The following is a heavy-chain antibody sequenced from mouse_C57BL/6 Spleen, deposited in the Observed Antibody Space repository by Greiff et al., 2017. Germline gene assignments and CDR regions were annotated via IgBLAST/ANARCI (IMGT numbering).Heavy chain of an antibody. D-gene: IGHD2-4*01. Sequence: VKLQQPGAELVKPGASVKVSCKASGYTFTSYWMHWVKQRPGQGLEWIGRIHPSDSDTNYNQKFKGKATLTVDKSSSTAYMQLSSLTSEDSAVYYCATLYYDDDGGFAYWGQGTLVTVSA. CDR2: IHPSDSDT. V-gene: IGHV1-74*01. CDR3: ATLYYDDDGGFAY. CDR1: GYTFTSYW. J-gene: IGHJ3*01.